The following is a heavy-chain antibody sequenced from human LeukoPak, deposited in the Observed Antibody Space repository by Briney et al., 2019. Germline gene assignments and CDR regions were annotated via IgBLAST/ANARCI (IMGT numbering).Heavy chain of an antibody. V-gene: IGHV4-39*07. D-gene: IGHD3-22*01. Sequence: PSETLSLTCTVSGGSISTYYWSWIRQPPGKGLEWIGSIYYSGSTYYNPSLKSRVTISVDTSKNQFSLKLSSVTAADTAVYYCARAPERITMIVVVIGDAFDIWGQGTMVTVSS. J-gene: IGHJ3*02. CDR1: GGSISTYY. CDR2: IYYSGST. CDR3: ARAPERITMIVVVIGDAFDI.